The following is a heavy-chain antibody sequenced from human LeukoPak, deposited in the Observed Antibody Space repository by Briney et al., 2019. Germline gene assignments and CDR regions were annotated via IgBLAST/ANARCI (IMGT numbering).Heavy chain of an antibody. D-gene: IGHD6-6*01. V-gene: IGHV3-30*02. CDR3: AKEDSSSSDY. CDR2: IRYDGTNK. CDR1: GFTFITYG. Sequence: GGPLRLSCAASGFTFITYGMHWVRQAPGKGLEWVAFIRYDGTNKYYADSVKGRFTISRDNSKNTLYLQMNSLRAEDTAVYYCAKEDSSSSDYWGQGTLVTVSS. J-gene: IGHJ4*02.